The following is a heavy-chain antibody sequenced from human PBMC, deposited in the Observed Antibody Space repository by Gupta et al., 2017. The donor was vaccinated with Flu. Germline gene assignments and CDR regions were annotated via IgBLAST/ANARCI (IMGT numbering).Heavy chain of an antibody. CDR2: IIPIFGTA. J-gene: IGHJ3*02. CDR1: GGTFSSYA. V-gene: IGHV1-69*01. CDR3: ASSIAVAGIDAFDI. Sequence: GKVSCKASGGTFSSYAISWVRQAPGQGLEWMGGIIPIFGTANYAQKFQGRVTITADESTSTAYMELSSLRSEDTAVYYCASSIAVAGIDAFDIGGQGTMVTVSS. D-gene: IGHD6-19*01.